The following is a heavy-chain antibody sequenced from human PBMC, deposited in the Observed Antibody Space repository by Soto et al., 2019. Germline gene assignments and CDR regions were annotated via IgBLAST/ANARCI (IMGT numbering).Heavy chain of an antibody. CDR1: GFTFSTYW. V-gene: IGHV3-74*01. Sequence: PGGSLRLSCAASGFTFSTYWMHWVRQAPGKGLVWVSLTNPDGTHTDYADSVKGRFAISRDNADNTLYLQMNSLTAEDTAIYHCVRAYSENYGRWDYWGQGTLVTVSS. CDR2: TNPDGTHT. CDR3: VRAYSENYGRWDY. J-gene: IGHJ4*02. D-gene: IGHD6-13*01.